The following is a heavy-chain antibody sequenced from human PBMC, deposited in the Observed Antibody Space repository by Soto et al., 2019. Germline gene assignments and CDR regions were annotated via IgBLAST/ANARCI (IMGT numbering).Heavy chain of an antibody. CDR1: GFPFSNFA. J-gene: IGHJ4*02. Sequence: EVQLLESGGGLVQPGGSLRLSCAASGFPFSNFAMSWVRQAPGKGLEWVSVITSSGDSTYFADSVKGRFTISRDNSKNTLYLQLKSLRAEDTATYYCTTGPVIAGDYWAQGTLVTVSS. V-gene: IGHV3-23*01. CDR3: TTGPVIAGDY. CDR2: ITSSGDST. D-gene: IGHD3-10*01.